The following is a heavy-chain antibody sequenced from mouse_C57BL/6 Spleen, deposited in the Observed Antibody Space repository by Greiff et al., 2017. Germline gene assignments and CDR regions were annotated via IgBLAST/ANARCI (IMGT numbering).Heavy chain of an antibody. CDR1: GYTFTDYE. V-gene: IGHV1-15*01. CDR3: TRSYTY. J-gene: IGHJ4*01. CDR2: IDPETGGT. D-gene: IGHD2-12*01. Sequence: VQLQESGAELVRPGASVTLSCKASGYTFTDYEMHWVKQTPVHGLEWIGAIDPETGGTAYNQKFKGKAILTADKSSSTAYMELRSLTSEDSAVYYCTRSYTYWGQGTSVTVSS.